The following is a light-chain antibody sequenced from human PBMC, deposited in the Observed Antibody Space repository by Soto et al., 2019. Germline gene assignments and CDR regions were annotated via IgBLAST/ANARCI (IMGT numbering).Light chain of an antibody. CDR3: QKYNSALWT. V-gene: IGKV1-27*01. CDR1: QGISNY. Sequence: DIQMTQSPSSLSASVGDRVTITCRASQGISNYLAWYQQKPGKVPKLLIYAASTLQSGVPSRFSGSGSGTYFTITISSLQPEDVATYYCQKYNSALWTFGQGTKVEIK. CDR2: AAS. J-gene: IGKJ1*01.